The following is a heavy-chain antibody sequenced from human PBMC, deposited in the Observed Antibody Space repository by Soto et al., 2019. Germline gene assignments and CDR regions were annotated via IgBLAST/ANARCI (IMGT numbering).Heavy chain of an antibody. V-gene: IGHV2-5*02. CDR3: AHRPSYCSGGSCYSGFDY. CDR2: IYWDDDK. CDR1: GFSLSTSGVG. D-gene: IGHD2-15*01. Sequence: QITLKESGPALVKPTQTLTLTCTFSGFSLSTSGVGVGWIRQPPGKALEWLALIYWDDDKRYSPSLKSRLTLTKDTSKNQVVLTMTNMDPADTATYYCAHRPSYCSGGSCYSGFDYWGQGTLVTVSS. J-gene: IGHJ4*02.